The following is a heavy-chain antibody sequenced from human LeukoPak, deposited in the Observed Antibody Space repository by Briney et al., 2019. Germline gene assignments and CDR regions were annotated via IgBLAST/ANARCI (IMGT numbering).Heavy chain of an antibody. CDR3: ARSSGRSPNREYMDV. V-gene: IGHV1-46*01. Sequence: GASVKVSCKASGYTFTMHWVRQAPGQGLEWMGIINPSGGSTSYAQKFQGRVTMTRDTSTSTVYMELSSLRSEDTAVYYCARSSGRSPNREYMDVWGKGTTVTVSS. CDR2: INPSGGST. CDR1: GYTFT. D-gene: IGHD1-14*01. J-gene: IGHJ6*03.